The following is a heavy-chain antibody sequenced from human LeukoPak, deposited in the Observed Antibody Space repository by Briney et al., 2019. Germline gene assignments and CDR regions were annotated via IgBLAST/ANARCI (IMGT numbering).Heavy chain of an antibody. CDR3: ARLGSGWLGYFDY. D-gene: IGHD6-19*01. CDR2: INHSGST. V-gene: IGHV4-34*01. Sequence: PSETLSLTCAVYGGSFSGYYWSWIRQPPGKGLEWIGEINHSGSTNYSPSLKSRVTISVDTSKNQFSLKLSSVTAADTAVYYCARLGSGWLGYFDYWGQGTLVTVSS. J-gene: IGHJ4*02. CDR1: GGSFSGYY.